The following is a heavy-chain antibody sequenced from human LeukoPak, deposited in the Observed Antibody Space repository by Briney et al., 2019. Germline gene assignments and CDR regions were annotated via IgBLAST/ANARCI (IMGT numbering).Heavy chain of an antibody. CDR1: RFTFSSYT. CDR3: ARESLGGSWFDY. V-gene: IGHV3-30*04. J-gene: IGHJ4*02. CDR2: ISYDGSSK. D-gene: IGHD6-13*01. Sequence: PGGSLRLSCAASRFTFSSYTVHWVRQAPGKGLEWVAIISYDGSSKYYADSVKGRFTLSRDNSKNMLYLQMNSLRADDTAVYYCARESLGGSWFDYWGQGTLVTVSS.